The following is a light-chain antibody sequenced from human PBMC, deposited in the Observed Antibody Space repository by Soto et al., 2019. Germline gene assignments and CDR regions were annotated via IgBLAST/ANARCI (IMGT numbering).Light chain of an antibody. CDR3: QPLNSYPVT. V-gene: IGKV1-9*01. CDR1: RGISSD. Sequence: IQLTQSPSSLSASVGDRVTITCLASRGISSDLAWYQQKPGKAPKLLIYSASTLQNGVPSRFSGSGSGTDFTLSISGLQPEDFPTYYCQPLNSYPVTVGRVTRLEIK. CDR2: SAS. J-gene: IGKJ5*01.